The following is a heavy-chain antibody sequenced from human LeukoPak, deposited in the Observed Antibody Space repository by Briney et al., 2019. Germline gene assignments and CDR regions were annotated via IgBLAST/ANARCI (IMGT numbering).Heavy chain of an antibody. V-gene: IGHV1-69*06. CDR2: IIPMFGTA. CDR3: ARGADWQLLEYYYYYMDV. D-gene: IGHD6-6*01. CDR1: GGTFSRYA. Sequence: SVKVSCKAPGGTFSRYAISWVRQAPGQGLEWMGGIIPMFGTAKYAQKFQGRVTITADKSTSTAYMELSSLRSEDTAVYYCARGADWQLLEYYYYYMDVWGKGTTVTVSS. J-gene: IGHJ6*03.